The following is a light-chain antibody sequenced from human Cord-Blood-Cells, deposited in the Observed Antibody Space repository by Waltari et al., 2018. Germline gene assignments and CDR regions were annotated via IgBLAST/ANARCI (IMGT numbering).Light chain of an antibody. V-gene: IGKV3-11*01. CDR3: QQRSNS. Sequence: EIVLPQSPATLSLSPGERATLSCRASQSVSSYLAWYQQKPGQAPRLLIYDASNRATGIPARFSGSGSGTDFTLTISSLEPEDFAVYYCQQRSNSFGQGTRLEIK. J-gene: IGKJ5*01. CDR1: QSVSSY. CDR2: DAS.